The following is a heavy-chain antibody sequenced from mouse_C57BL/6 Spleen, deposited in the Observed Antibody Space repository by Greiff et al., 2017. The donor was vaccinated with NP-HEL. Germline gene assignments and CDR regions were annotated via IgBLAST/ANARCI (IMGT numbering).Heavy chain of an antibody. CDR1: GYTFTSYW. J-gene: IGHJ4*01. Sequence: QVQLQQPGAELVMPGASVKLSCKASGYTFTSYWMHWVKQRPGQGLEWIGEIDPSDSYTNYNQKFKGKSTLTVDKSSSTAYMQLSSLTSEDSAVYYCASYYSNRYAMDYWGQGTSVTVSS. CDR3: ASYYSNRYAMDY. V-gene: IGHV1-69*01. CDR2: IDPSDSYT. D-gene: IGHD2-5*01.